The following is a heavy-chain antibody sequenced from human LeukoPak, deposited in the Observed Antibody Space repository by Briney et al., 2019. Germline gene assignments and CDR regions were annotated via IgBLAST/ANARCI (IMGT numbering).Heavy chain of an antibody. CDR1: GGSFSGYY. Sequence: SETLSLTCAVYGGSFSGYYWSWIRQPPGKGLEWIGYIYYSGSTNYNPSLKSRVTISVDTSKNQFSLKLSSVTAADTAVYYCARGGGWAYYYDSSGYYPFDYWGQGTLVTVSS. J-gene: IGHJ4*02. CDR2: IYYSGST. CDR3: ARGGGWAYYYDSSGYYPFDY. D-gene: IGHD3-22*01. V-gene: IGHV4-59*01.